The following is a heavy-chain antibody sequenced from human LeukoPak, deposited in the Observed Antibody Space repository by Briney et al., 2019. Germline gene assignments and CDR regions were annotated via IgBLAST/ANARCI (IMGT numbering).Heavy chain of an antibody. CDR1: GGSISSYY. V-gene: IGHV4-59*08. J-gene: IGHJ4*02. D-gene: IGHD3-9*01. CDR3: ARHELMRYFDSPFDS. Sequence: SETLSLTCTVSGGSISSYYWSWIRQPPGKGLEWIEYIYYSGSTNYNPSLKSRVTISVDTSKNQFSLKLSSVTAADTAVYYCARHELMRYFDSPFDSWGQGTLVTVSS. CDR2: IYYSGST.